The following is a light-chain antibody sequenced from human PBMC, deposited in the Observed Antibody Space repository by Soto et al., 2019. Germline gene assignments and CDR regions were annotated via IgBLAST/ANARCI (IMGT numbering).Light chain of an antibody. CDR2: DAY. J-gene: IGKJ5*01. Sequence: EVVLTQSPVTLSLSPGERATLSCRASQSFRGLLAWYQQKPGQAPRLLIYDAYNRATGIPPRFSGSGSGADFTLTISSLEPEGCAVYYCQQRHMWPITFGQGTRLEIK. CDR3: QQRHMWPIT. V-gene: IGKV3-11*01. CDR1: QSFRGL.